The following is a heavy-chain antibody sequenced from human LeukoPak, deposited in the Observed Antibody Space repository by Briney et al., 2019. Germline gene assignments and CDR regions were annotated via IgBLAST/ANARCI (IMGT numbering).Heavy chain of an antibody. V-gene: IGHV5-51*01. J-gene: IGHJ4*02. D-gene: IGHD4-23*01. CDR2: IYPSDSDT. CDR3: ARLTAVVTFDY. CDR1: GYSFTSNW. Sequence: GESLKISCKGSGYSFTSNWIGWVRQLPGKGLEWMGVIYPSDSDTRYSPSFQGQVTISADKSISTAYLQWRGLKVSDSAMYYCARLTAVVTFDYLGQGTLVTVSS.